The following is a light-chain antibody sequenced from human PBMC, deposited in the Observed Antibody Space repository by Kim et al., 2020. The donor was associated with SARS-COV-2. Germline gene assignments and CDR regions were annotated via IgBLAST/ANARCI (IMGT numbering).Light chain of an antibody. CDR3: QQYNNWPPLT. Sequence: EIVMTQSPATLSVSPGERATLSCRASQSVSSNSAWYQQKPGQAPRLLICGASTRATGIPARFSGSGSGTEFTLTISSLQSEDFAVYYCQQYNNWPPLTFGGGTKLEI. J-gene: IGKJ4*01. V-gene: IGKV3-15*01. CDR1: QSVSSN. CDR2: GAS.